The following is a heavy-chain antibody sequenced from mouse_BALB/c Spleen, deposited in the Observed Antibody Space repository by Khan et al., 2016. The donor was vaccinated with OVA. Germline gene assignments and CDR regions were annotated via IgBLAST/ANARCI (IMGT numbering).Heavy chain of an antibody. CDR1: GYTFTDYG. CDR3: ARSNSYLYFDV. D-gene: IGHD4-1*02. J-gene: IGHJ1*01. CDR2: INTYTGET. V-gene: IGHV9-1*02. Sequence: QIQLVQPGPEPKKSGETVKISCKASGYTFTDYGMNWVKQAPGKGLQWMGWINTYTGETTYADDFKGRFACSLEFSASTAFLQIYNLKNEDMATYFCARSNSYLYFDVWCADTTVTVSS.